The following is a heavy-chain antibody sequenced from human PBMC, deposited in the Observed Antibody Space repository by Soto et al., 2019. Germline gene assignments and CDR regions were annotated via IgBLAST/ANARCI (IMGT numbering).Heavy chain of an antibody. V-gene: IGHV3-33*01. CDR1: GFTFSSYG. D-gene: IGHD6-19*01. CDR3: ASGVQWLVH. J-gene: IGHJ4*02. Sequence: SLRLSCAASGFTFSSYGMHWVRQAPGKGLEWVAVIWYDGSNKYYADSVKGRFIISRDNSKNTLYLQMNSLRAEDTAVYYCASGVQWLVHWGQGTLVTVSS. CDR2: IWYDGSNK.